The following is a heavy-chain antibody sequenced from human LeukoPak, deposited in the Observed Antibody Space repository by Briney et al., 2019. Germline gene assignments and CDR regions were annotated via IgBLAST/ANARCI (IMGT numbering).Heavy chain of an antibody. D-gene: IGHD1-26*01. J-gene: IGHJ4*02. Sequence: GGSLRLSCAASGFTFSSYGMHWVRQAPGKGLEWVAVISYDGSNKYYADSVKGRFTISRDNSKSTLYLQMNSLRAEDTAVYYCAKGGIVEFDYWGQGTLVTVSS. CDR1: GFTFSSYG. CDR2: ISYDGSNK. V-gene: IGHV3-30*18. CDR3: AKGGIVEFDY.